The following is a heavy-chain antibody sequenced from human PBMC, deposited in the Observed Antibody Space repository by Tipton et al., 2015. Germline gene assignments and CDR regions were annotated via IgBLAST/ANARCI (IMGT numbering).Heavy chain of an antibody. CDR3: ARQEGTGVYFYFDY. CDR2: ISGGGENT. J-gene: IGHJ4*02. V-gene: IGHV3-23*01. Sequence: SLRLSCAASGFGFSSYAMSWVRQAPGKGLIWVSAISGGGENTYYADSVKGRFTISRDNAKNSLYLQMNSLRAEDTAFYYCARQEGTGVYFYFDYWGQGTPVTVSS. D-gene: IGHD5/OR15-5a*01. CDR1: GFGFSSYA.